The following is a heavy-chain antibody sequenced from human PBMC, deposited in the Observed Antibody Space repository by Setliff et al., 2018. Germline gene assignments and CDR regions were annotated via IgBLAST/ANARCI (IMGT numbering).Heavy chain of an antibody. CDR2: IDPSGGST. V-gene: IGHV1-46*01. CDR1: GYTFTSYY. Sequence: ASVKVSCKASGYTFTSYYMHWVRQAPGQGLEWMGIIDPSGGSTSYAQKFQGRVTMTRDTSTSTVYMELSSLRSEDTAVYYCARVGRYVDTAMVFDYWGQGTLVTVSS. CDR3: ARVGRYVDTAMVFDY. D-gene: IGHD5-18*01. J-gene: IGHJ4*02.